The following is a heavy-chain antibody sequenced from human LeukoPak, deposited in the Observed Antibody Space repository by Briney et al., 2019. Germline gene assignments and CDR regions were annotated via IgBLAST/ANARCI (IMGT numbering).Heavy chain of an antibody. CDR3: AWDPDCGDPY. V-gene: IGHV3-11*01. J-gene: IGHJ4*02. CDR2: ITASGTTK. Sequence: PGGSLRLSCTVSGFTLTYHYMTWYRQSPGRGLGWISWITASGTTKDYADSVKGRFTISRYNSKNSVYLQMSSLRADDTAVYYCAWDPDCGDPYWGQGTLVTVSS. D-gene: IGHD4-17*01. CDR1: GFTLTYHY.